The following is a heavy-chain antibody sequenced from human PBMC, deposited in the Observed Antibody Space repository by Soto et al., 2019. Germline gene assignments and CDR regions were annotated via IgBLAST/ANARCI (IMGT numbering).Heavy chain of an antibody. J-gene: IGHJ6*03. CDR2: IYYSGST. CDR3: ARVGNGIAARHYYYYMDV. V-gene: IGHV4-59*01. Sequence: SETLSLTCTVSGGSISSYYWSWIRQPPGKGLEWIGYIYYSGSTNYNPSLKSRVTISVDTSKNQFSLKLSSVTAADTAVYYCARVGNGIAARHYYYYMDVWGKGTTVTVSS. D-gene: IGHD6-6*01. CDR1: GGSISSYY.